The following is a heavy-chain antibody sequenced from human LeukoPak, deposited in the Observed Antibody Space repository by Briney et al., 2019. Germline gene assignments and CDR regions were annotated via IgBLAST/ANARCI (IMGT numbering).Heavy chain of an antibody. V-gene: IGHV1-18*01. CDR2: ISAYNGNT. D-gene: IGHD3-3*01. CDR1: GYTLTSYG. Sequence: ASVKVSCKASGYTLTSYGISWVRQAPGQGLEWMGWISAYNGNTNYAQKLQGRVTMTTDTSTSTAYMELRSLRSDDTAVYYCARDRPDPPSITIFGVVIPSLTSDYGMDVWGQGTTVTVSS. CDR3: ARDRPDPPSITIFGVVIPSLTSDYGMDV. J-gene: IGHJ6*02.